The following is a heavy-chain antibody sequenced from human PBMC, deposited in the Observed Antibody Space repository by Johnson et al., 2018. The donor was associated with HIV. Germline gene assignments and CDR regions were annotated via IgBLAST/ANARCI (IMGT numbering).Heavy chain of an antibody. Sequence: VESGGGVVQPGGSLRLSCAASGFIVSSNYMNWVRQAPGKGLEWVAVISYDGSNKYYADSVKGRFTISRDNSKNTLYLQMNSLRAEDTAVYYCARDNIVLMVGGAFDIWGQGTMVTVSS. CDR1: GFIVSSNY. D-gene: IGHD2-8*01. V-gene: IGHV3-30-3*01. CDR3: ARDNIVLMVGGAFDI. CDR2: ISYDGSNK. J-gene: IGHJ3*02.